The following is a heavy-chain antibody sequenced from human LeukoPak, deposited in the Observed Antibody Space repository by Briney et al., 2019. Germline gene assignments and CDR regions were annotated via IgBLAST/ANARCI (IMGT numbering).Heavy chain of an antibody. Sequence: SVKVSCKASGGTFSSYAISWVRQAPGQGLEWMGRIIPILGIANYAQKFQGRVTVTADKSTSTAYMELSSLRSEDTAVYYCARGSVAAPAVNGYWGQGTLVTVSS. CDR1: GGTFSSYA. J-gene: IGHJ4*02. D-gene: IGHD6-19*01. CDR2: IIPILGIA. V-gene: IGHV1-69*04. CDR3: ARGSVAAPAVNGY.